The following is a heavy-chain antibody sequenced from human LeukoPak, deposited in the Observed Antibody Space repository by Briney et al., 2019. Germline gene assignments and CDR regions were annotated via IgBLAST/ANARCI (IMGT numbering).Heavy chain of an antibody. CDR3: AGDRPGTTYGFAH. Sequence: GGSLRLSCVASGFIFSDYEMNWVRQAPGKGLEYISYISGSGNTMNYADPVKGRFIISRDNAKNSLHLQMNSLRVEDTAFYYCAGDRPGTTYGFAHWGQGTLVSVSS. CDR1: GFIFSDYE. D-gene: IGHD1-14*01. CDR2: ISGSGNTM. V-gene: IGHV3-48*03. J-gene: IGHJ5*02.